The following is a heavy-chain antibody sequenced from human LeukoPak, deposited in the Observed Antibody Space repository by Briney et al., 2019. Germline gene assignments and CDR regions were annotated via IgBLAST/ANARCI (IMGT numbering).Heavy chain of an antibody. J-gene: IGHJ4*02. D-gene: IGHD3-3*01. V-gene: IGHV4-4*07. Sequence: TSETLSLTCTVSGRSISSYYWSWIRQPAAKGLEWIGRIYTSGSTNYNHFLKSRVTMSVDTSKNQFSLKLSSVTAADTAVYYCARSSITIFGVVISPFGYWGQGTLVTVSS. CDR1: GRSISSYY. CDR3: ARSSITIFGVVISPFGY. CDR2: IYTSGST.